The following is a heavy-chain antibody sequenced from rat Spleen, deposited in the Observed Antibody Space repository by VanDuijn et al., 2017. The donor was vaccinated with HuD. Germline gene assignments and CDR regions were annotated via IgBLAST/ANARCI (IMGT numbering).Heavy chain of an antibody. D-gene: IGHD1-11*01. CDR1: GFTFSDYG. Sequence: EVQLVESGGGLAQPGRSLKISCAASGFTFSDYGMAWVRQAPGKGLEWVAYISSDGGSTYYRDSVKGRFTISRDNAKSTLYLQMNSLRSEDTATYYCITDYGGYGDLFDYWGQGVMVTVSS. CDR2: ISSDGGST. J-gene: IGHJ2*01. V-gene: IGHV5-20*01. CDR3: ITDYGGYGDLFDY.